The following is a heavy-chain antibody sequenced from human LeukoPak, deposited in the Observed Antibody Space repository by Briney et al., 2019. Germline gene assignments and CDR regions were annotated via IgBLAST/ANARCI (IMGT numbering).Heavy chain of an antibody. CDR2: INSDGSST. D-gene: IGHD6-13*01. V-gene: IGHV3-74*01. CDR3: AKGLGIAAAGTRYFDL. Sequence: GGSLRLSCAASGFTFSSYWMHWVRQAPGKGLVWVSRINSDGSSTSYADSVKGRFTISRDNAKNTLYLQMNSLRAEDTAVYYCAKGLGIAAAGTRYFDLWGRGTLVTVSS. CDR1: GFTFSSYW. J-gene: IGHJ2*01.